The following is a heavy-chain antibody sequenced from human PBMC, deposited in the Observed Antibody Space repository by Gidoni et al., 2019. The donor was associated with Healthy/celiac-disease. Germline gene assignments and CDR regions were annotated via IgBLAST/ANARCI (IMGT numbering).Heavy chain of an antibody. CDR1: GLTFRSYE. CDR2: ISSSCSTI. D-gene: IGHD3-22*01. V-gene: IGHV3-48*03. Sequence: EVQLVESGGGLVQPGGSLRLYCAASGLTFRSYEMNWVRQAPGKGLEWVSYISSSCSTIYYADSVKGRFTISRDNAKNSLYLQMNSLRAEDTAVYYCARDYYDSSGYSDAFDIWGQGTMVTVSS. CDR3: ARDYYDSSGYSDAFDI. J-gene: IGHJ3*02.